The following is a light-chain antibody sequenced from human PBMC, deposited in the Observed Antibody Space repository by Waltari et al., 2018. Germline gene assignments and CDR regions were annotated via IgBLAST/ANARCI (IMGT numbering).Light chain of an antibody. V-gene: IGKV1-5*03. Sequence: DIQMTQSPSILSASVEDRVTITCRASQSIRTWLAWYQQKPGKAPKLLLYSTSNLETGVPSRFRGSGSGTEFSLTISSLQPDDFATYYCQQYNTYSTYTFGQGTKLEIK. CDR3: QQYNTYSTYT. CDR1: QSIRTW. CDR2: STS. J-gene: IGKJ2*01.